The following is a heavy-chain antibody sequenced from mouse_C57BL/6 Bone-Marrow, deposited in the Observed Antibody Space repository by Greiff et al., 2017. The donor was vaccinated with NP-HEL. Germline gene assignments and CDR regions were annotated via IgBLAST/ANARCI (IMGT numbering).Heavy chain of an antibody. D-gene: IGHD1-1*01. CDR2: IYPGSGNT. V-gene: IGHV1-76*01. CDR1: GYTFTDYY. Sequence: VKLMESGAELVRPGASVKLSCKASGYTFTDYYINWVKQRPGQGLEWIARIYPGSGNTYYNEKFKGKATLTAEKSSSTAYMQLSSLTSEDSAVYFCARPGSSYYYAMDYWGQGTSVTVSS. CDR3: ARPGSSYYYAMDY. J-gene: IGHJ4*01.